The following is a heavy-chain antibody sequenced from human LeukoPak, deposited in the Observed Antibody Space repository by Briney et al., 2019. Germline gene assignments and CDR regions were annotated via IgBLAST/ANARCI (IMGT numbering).Heavy chain of an antibody. J-gene: IGHJ4*02. CDR1: GFTFSNAW. Sequence: GSLRLPCAASGFTFSNAWMSWVRQAPGKGLEWVGRIKSKTDGGTTDYAAPVKGRFTISRDDSKNTLYLQMNSLKTEDTAVYYCTTRFGRYYDFWSGYPYDYWGQGTLVTVSS. CDR2: IKSKTDGGTT. V-gene: IGHV3-15*01. D-gene: IGHD3-3*01. CDR3: TTRFGRYYDFWSGYPYDY.